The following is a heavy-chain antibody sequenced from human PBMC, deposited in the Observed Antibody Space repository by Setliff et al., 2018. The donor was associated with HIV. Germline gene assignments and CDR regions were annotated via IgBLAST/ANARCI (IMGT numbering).Heavy chain of an antibody. J-gene: IGHJ6*03. D-gene: IGHD5-12*01. Sequence: SVKVSCKASGGTFSSYAISWVRQAPGQGLEWMGRIISIFGRANYAQKFQGRLTITADKSTRTAYMELSSLRSEDTAVYYCARDRGDIVATDEDHYYYYMDVWGKGTTVTVSS. CDR1: GGTFSSYA. CDR2: IISIFGRA. CDR3: ARDRGDIVATDEDHYYYYMDV. V-gene: IGHV1-69*04.